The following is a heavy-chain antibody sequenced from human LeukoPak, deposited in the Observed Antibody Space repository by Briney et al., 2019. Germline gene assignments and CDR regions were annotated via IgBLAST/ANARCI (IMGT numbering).Heavy chain of an antibody. CDR1: GYTFTGYY. CDR2: INPNSGGT. CDR3: ARDSFWYSSSWYPDYFDY. J-gene: IGHJ4*02. V-gene: IGHV1-2*02. Sequence: ASVKVSCKASGYTFTGYYMHWVRQAPGQGLEWMGWINPNSGGTNYAQKFQGRVTMTRDTSISTAYMELSRLRSDDTAVYYCARDSFWYSSSWYPDYFDYWAREPWSPSPQ. D-gene: IGHD6-13*01.